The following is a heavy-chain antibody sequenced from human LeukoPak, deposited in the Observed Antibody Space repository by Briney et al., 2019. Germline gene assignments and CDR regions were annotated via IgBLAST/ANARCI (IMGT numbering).Heavy chain of an antibody. J-gene: IGHJ4*02. CDR1: GYTFTGYY. CDR2: INPNSGGT. Sequence: GASVKVSCKASGYTFTGYYMHWVRQAPGQGLEWMGWINPNSGGTNYAQKFQGRVTMTRDTSISTAYMELSRLRSDDTAVYYCAREGGDIVATIGSDYWGQGTLVTVSS. D-gene: IGHD5-12*01. CDR3: AREGGDIVATIGSDY. V-gene: IGHV1-2*02.